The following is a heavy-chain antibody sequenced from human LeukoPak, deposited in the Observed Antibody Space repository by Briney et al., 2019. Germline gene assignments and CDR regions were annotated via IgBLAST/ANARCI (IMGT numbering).Heavy chain of an antibody. CDR1: GASVSSARYH. J-gene: IGHJ4*02. CDR3: ASSERGGSYYVFDY. V-gene: IGHV4-61*01. CDR2: IHYSGST. D-gene: IGHD1-26*01. Sequence: SETLSLTCTVSGASVSSARYHWMWIRQPPGKGLEYIGNIHYSGSTDYKPSLQSRVTISVDTSKNQFSLKLSSVTAADTAVYYCASSERGGSYYVFDYWGQGTLVTVSS.